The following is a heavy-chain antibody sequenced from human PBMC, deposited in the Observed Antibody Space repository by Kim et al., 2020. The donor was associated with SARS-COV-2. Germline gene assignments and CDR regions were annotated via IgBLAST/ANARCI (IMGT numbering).Heavy chain of an antibody. Sequence: GESLKISCKGSGYSFTSYWISWVRQMPGKGLEWMGRIDPSDSYTNYSPSFQGYVTIPADKSISTAYLQWSSLKASDTAMYYCARRGSSLGSFDYWGQGTLGTVSS. D-gene: IGHD6-6*01. V-gene: IGHV5-10-1*01. CDR1: GYSFTSYW. J-gene: IGHJ4*02. CDR2: IDPSDSYT. CDR3: ARRGSSLGSFDY.